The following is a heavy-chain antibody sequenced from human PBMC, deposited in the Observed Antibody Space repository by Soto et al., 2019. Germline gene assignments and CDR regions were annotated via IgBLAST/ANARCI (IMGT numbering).Heavy chain of an antibody. V-gene: IGHV4-39*01. J-gene: IGHJ5*02. Sequence: SETLSLTCTVSGGSISSSSYYWGWIRQPPGKGLEWIGSIYYSGSTYYNPSLKSRVTISVDTSKNQFSLKLSSVTAADTAVYYCARLIQLPDNWFDPWGQGTLVTVSS. D-gene: IGHD2-21*01. CDR2: IYYSGST. CDR3: ARLIQLPDNWFDP. CDR1: GGSISSSSYY.